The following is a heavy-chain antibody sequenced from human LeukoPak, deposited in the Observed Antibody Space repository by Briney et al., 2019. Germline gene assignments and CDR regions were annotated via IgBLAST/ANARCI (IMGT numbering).Heavy chain of an antibody. CDR3: ARTEGTVAYDS. J-gene: IGHJ5*01. Sequence: PGGSLRLSCAASGFTFSNYWMHWVRQAPGKGLVWVSRINGDGSGTTYADSVRGRFTISRDNAKNTLYLQVNSLRAEDTAVYYCARTEGTVAYDSWGQGTLVTVSS. V-gene: IGHV3-74*01. D-gene: IGHD4-23*01. CDR2: INGDGSGT. CDR1: GFTFSNYW.